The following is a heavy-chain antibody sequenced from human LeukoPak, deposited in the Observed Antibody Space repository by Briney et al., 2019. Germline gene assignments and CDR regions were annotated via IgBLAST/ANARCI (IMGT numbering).Heavy chain of an antibody. J-gene: IGHJ6*03. CDR3: ARHKGDRAAGYYYYYYMDV. CDR2: IYHTGTT. CDR1: GSSISSGYY. Sequence: SETLSLSCTVSGSSISSGYYWGWIRQPPGKGLEWIGNIYHTGTTYYNPSLRSRVTISLDTSKNHVSLKLSSVTAADTAVYYCARHKGDRAAGYYYYYYMDVWGKGTTVTISS. V-gene: IGHV4-38-2*02. D-gene: IGHD6-25*01.